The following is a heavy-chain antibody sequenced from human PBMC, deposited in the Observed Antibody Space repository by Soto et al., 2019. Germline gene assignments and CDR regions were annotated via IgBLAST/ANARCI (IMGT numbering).Heavy chain of an antibody. Sequence: QVHLVQSGAEVKKPGASVKVSCQGSGYAFTTYGITWVRQAPGQGLEWMGWISAHNGNTNYAQKLQGRVTVTRDTSTGPAYMELRSLRYDDTAVYYCARGRYGDYWGQGALVTVSS. J-gene: IGHJ4*02. D-gene: IGHD1-1*01. CDR1: GYAFTTYG. V-gene: IGHV1-18*01. CDR2: ISAHNGNT. CDR3: ARGRYGDY.